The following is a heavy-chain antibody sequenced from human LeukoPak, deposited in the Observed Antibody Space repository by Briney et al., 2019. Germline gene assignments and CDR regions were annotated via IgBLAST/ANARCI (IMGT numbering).Heavy chain of an antibody. J-gene: IGHJ4*02. CDR3: AKVFRKDGDFHLFDY. V-gene: IGHV3-23*01. CDR1: GFTFSSYA. CDR2: ISGSGGRT. D-gene: IGHD4-17*01. Sequence: GGSLRLSCAASGFTFSSYAMSWVRQAPGKGLEWVSAISGSGGRTYYTDSVKGRFTISRDDSKNTLYLQMNSLRAEDTAVYYCAKVFRKDGDFHLFDYWGQGTLVTVSS.